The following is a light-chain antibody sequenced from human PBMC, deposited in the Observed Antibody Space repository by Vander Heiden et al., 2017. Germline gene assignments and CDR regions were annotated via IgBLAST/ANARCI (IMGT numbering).Light chain of an antibody. Sequence: QPPPTSLSASPGPPASLTRTSVGGIYVGVYMILWYQQNPESSPQEHLTYKSESDKEKGSGVPIRFSGSTDPAANAEIVVISFHQTEDEINSDGSLRDSGNYVFGTGTRVTVL. CDR1: GGIYVGVYM. CDR2: YKSESDK. V-gene: IGLV5-45*01. J-gene: IGLJ1*01. CDR3: SLRDSGNYV.